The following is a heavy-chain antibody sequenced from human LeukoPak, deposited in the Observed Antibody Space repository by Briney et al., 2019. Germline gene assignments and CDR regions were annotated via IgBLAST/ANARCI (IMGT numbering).Heavy chain of an antibody. CDR1: GFTVSSNY. V-gene: IGHV3-66*01. CDR3: AIELRITIIRGVIRTFDY. D-gene: IGHD3-10*01. Sequence: GGSLRLSCAASGFTVSSNYMSWVRQAPGKGLEWVSVIYSGGSTYYADSVKGRFTISRDNSKNTLYLQMNSLRAEDTAVYYCAIELRITIIRGVIRTFDYWGQGTLVTVSS. CDR2: IYSGGST. J-gene: IGHJ4*02.